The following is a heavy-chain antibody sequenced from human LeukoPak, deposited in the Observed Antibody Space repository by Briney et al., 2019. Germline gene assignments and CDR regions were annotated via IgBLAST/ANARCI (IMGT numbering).Heavy chain of an antibody. D-gene: IGHD2-21*01. Sequence: GESLKISCQGSGYSFTSFWIGWVRQMPGKGLEWMGIIYPGDSDTRYSPSFQGQVTFSGDRSINTAYLQWSSLKASDTAMYYCAGIRSYSDAFDIWGQGTLVTVSS. CDR3: AGIRSYSDAFDI. J-gene: IGHJ3*02. CDR1: GYSFTSFW. CDR2: IYPGDSDT. V-gene: IGHV5-51*01.